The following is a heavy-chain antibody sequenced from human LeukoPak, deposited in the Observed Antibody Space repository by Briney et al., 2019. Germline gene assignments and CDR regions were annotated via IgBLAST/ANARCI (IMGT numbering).Heavy chain of an antibody. D-gene: IGHD2/OR15-2a*01. CDR1: GGSVSSSGYS. V-gene: IGHV4-61*08. J-gene: IGHJ5*02. CDR2: TYYSGRT. CDR3: ALRRLTSAQIIEDNWFDP. Sequence: TSETLSLICTVSGGSVSSSGYSWNWIRQPPGKTLEWIGYTYYSGRTNYNPSLKSRVTISLDTSKNQFSLRLTSVTAADTAVYYCALRRLTSAQIIEDNWFDPWGQGTLVTVSS.